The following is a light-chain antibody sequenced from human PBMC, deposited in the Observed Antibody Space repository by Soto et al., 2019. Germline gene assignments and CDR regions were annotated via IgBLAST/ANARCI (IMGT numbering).Light chain of an antibody. CDR3: QQYASSPLLT. J-gene: IGKJ4*01. CDR2: GSS. V-gene: IGKV3-20*01. Sequence: EIVLTQSPGTLSLSPGETATLSCRASQTIGRAYLAWYQQKPGQAPRLLIFGSSSRATGIPDRFSGRGSGADFTLTISRLEPEDFAVYYRQQYASSPLLTFGGGTKVEIK. CDR1: QTIGRAY.